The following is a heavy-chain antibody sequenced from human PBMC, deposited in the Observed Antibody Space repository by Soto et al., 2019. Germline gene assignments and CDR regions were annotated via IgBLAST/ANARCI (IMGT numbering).Heavy chain of an antibody. D-gene: IGHD2-8*01. CDR3: ARGDCSNGVCYVNYYYGMDV. Sequence: ASVKVSCKASGYTFTRSGISWVRQAPGQGLEWMGWISPYNGNTNYAQNVQGRVTLTTDTSTSTAFMELRSLRSDDTAVYYCARGDCSNGVCYVNYYYGMDVWGQGTTVTVSS. J-gene: IGHJ6*02. CDR2: ISPYNGNT. CDR1: GYTFTRSG. V-gene: IGHV1-18*01.